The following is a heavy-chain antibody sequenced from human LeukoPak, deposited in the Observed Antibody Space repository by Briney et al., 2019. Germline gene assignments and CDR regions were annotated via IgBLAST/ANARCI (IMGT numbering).Heavy chain of an antibody. CDR1: GYTFTSYG. D-gene: IGHD6-13*01. J-gene: IGHJ4*02. CDR2: ISAYNGNT. Sequence: ASVKVSCKASGYTFTSYGIGWVRQAPGQGLEWMGWISAYNGNTNYAQKLQGRVTMTTDTSTSTAYMELRSLRSDDTAVYYCARDNQADSSSWPFDYWGQGTLVTVSS. V-gene: IGHV1-18*01. CDR3: ARDNQADSSSWPFDY.